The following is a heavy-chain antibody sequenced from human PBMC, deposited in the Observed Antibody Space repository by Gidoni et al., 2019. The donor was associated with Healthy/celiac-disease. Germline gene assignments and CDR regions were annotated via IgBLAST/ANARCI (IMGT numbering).Heavy chain of an antibody. CDR2: ISYDGSNK. CDR1: GFTLRSYA. D-gene: IGHD3-22*01. Sequence: QVQLVESGGGVVQPGRSLRLSCAASGFTLRSYAMHWVRQAPGKGLEWVAVISYDGSNKYYADSVKGRFTISRDNSKNTLYLQMNSLRAEDTAVYYCARGEPMIVVVTELGFDYWGQGTLVTVSS. V-gene: IGHV3-30-3*01. CDR3: ARGEPMIVVVTELGFDY. J-gene: IGHJ4*02.